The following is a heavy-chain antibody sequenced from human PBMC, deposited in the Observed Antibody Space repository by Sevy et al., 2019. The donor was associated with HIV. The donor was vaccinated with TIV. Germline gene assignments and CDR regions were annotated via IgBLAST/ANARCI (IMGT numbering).Heavy chain of an antibody. J-gene: IGHJ6*02. V-gene: IGHV3-30*02. CDR3: AKAGCSSTSCYVGYYYYGMDV. CDR1: GFTFSSYG. CDR2: IRYDGSNK. D-gene: IGHD2-2*01. Sequence: GGSLRLSCAASGFTFSSYGMHWVRQAPGKGLEWVAFIRYDGSNKYYADSVKGRFTISRDNSKNTLYLQMNRLRAEDTAVYYCAKAGCSSTSCYVGYYYYGMDVWGQGTTVTVSS.